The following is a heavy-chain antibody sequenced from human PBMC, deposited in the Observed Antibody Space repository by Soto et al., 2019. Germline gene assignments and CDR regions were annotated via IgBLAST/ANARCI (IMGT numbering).Heavy chain of an antibody. CDR2: IYYSGST. V-gene: IGHV4-59*08. CDR1: GGSISSYY. Sequence: SETLSLTCTVSGGSISSYYWSWIRQPPGKGLEWIGYIYYSGSTNYNPSLKSRVTISVDTSKNQFSLRLSSVTAADTAVYYCARRRAAAMGYFDYWGQGTLVTVSS. D-gene: IGHD6-13*01. J-gene: IGHJ4*02. CDR3: ARRRAAAMGYFDY.